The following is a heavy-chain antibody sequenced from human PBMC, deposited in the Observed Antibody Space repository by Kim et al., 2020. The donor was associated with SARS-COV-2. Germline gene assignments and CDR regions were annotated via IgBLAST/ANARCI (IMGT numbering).Heavy chain of an antibody. CDR3: VKDNGSSLWGSYRYTGYFDY. D-gene: IGHD3-16*02. CDR2: ISSNGGST. Sequence: GGSLRLSCSASGFTFSSYAMHWVRQAPGKGLEYVSAISSNGGSTYYADSVKGRFTISRDNSKNTLYLQMSSLRAEDTAVYYCVKDNGSSLWGSYRYTGYFDYWGQGTLVTVSS. V-gene: IGHV3-64D*06. J-gene: IGHJ4*02. CDR1: GFTFSSYA.